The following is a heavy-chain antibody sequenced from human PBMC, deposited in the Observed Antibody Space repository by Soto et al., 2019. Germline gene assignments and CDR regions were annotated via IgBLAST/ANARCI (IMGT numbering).Heavy chain of an antibody. CDR3: ARVSMIVVVGGSHCFDR. Sequence: GGSVKVSCKSSGYTFTGYYIDWGRQAPGQGLDWMRWINPDSGGTNYAQKFHGRVTLTSDTSIRTAYMDLSRLSSDDTAVYDCARVSMIVVVGGSHCFDRCGQGRLLTVYS. D-gene: IGHD3-22*01. CDR1: GYTFTGYY. V-gene: IGHV1-2*02. J-gene: IGHJ5*02. CDR2: INPDSGGT.